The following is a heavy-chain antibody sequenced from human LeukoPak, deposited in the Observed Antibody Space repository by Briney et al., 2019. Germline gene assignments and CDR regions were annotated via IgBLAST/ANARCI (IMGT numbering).Heavy chain of an antibody. Sequence: GRSLRLSCAASGFTFTNYAMHWVRQAPGKGLEWVAVISYDGSNKYYSDSVKGRFTISRDNSKNTLYLQMNSLKTEDTAVYYCTKQEYSSSSFHFDNWGQGTLVTVSS. CDR3: TKQEYSSSSFHFDN. J-gene: IGHJ4*02. V-gene: IGHV3-30*04. CDR2: ISYDGSNK. CDR1: GFTFTNYA. D-gene: IGHD6-6*01.